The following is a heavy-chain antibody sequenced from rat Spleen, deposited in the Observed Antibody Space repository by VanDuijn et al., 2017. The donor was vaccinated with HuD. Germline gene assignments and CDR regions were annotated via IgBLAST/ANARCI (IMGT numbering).Heavy chain of an antibody. V-gene: IGHV5-25*01. CDR1: GFTFSNYD. Sequence: EVQLVESGGGLVQPGRSLKLSCAASGFTFSNYDMAWVRQAPTKGLEWVASISTSGGSTYYRDSVKGRFTVSRDNAKSTLYLQMDSLRSEDTATYYCARAYWSYSSYLDYWGQGVMVTVSS. D-gene: IGHD1-2*01. CDR2: ISTSGGST. J-gene: IGHJ2*01. CDR3: ARAYWSYSSYLDY.